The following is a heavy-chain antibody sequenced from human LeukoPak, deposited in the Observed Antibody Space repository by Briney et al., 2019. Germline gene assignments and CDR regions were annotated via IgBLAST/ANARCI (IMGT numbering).Heavy chain of an antibody. V-gene: IGHV1-69*13. CDR1: GGTFSSYA. CDR2: IIPIFGTA. CDR3: ARVSPSVDPHDEIDHY. J-gene: IGHJ4*02. Sequence: SVKVSCKASGGTFSSYAVSWVRQAPGQGLEWMGGIIPIFGTANYAQKFQGRVTITADESTSTAYMELSSLRSEDTAVYYCARVSPSVDPHDEIDHYWGQGTLVTVSS. D-gene: IGHD2/OR15-2a*01.